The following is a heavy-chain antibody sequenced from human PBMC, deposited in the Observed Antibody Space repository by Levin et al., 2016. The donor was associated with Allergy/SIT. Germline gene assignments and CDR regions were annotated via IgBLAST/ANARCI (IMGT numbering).Heavy chain of an antibody. CDR2: ITYSGTT. D-gene: IGHD1-26*01. J-gene: IGHJ4*02. Sequence: SETLSLTCTVSGGSISSSPYFWGWIRQPPGKGLEWIGSITYSGTTYYTPSLKSRVTISVDTSKNQFSLRLSSVTAADTAVYYCARQSHSGSNLYYFDHWGQGTLVTVSS. V-gene: IGHV4-39*01. CDR1: GGSISSSPYF. CDR3: ARQSHSGSNLYYFDH.